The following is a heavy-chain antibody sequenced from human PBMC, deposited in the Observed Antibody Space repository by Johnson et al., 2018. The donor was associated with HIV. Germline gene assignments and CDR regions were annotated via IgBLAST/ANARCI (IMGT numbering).Heavy chain of an antibody. CDR2: ISYDGSDK. D-gene: IGHD5-12*01. CDR1: GFTFSSFA. Sequence: QVQLVESGGGVVQPGRSLRLSCAASGFTFSSFAIHWVRQAPGKGLEWVAVISYDGSDKYYADSVKGRFTISRDNSKNTLYLEMNSLRAEDTAMYYCARDLSGYDSVTAAFDIWGQGTMVTVSS. CDR3: ARDLSGYDSVTAAFDI. J-gene: IGHJ3*02. V-gene: IGHV3-30-3*01.